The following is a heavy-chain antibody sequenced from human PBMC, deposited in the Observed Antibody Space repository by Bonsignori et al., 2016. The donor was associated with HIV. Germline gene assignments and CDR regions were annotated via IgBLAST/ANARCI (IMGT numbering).Heavy chain of an antibody. CDR1: GYSISSGYY. J-gene: IGHJ3*02. V-gene: IGHV4-38-2*01. CDR2: IYHSGST. D-gene: IGHD3-22*01. CDR3: ARRLDSSGYDAFDI. Sequence: SETLSLTCAVSGYSISSGYYWGWIRQPPGKGLEWIGSIYHSGSTYYNPSLKSRVTISVDTSKNQFSLKLSSVTAADTAVYYCARRLDSSGYDAFDIWGQGTMVTVSS.